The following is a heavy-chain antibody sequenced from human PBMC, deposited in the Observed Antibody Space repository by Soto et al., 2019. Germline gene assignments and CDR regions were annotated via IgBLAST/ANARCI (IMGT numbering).Heavy chain of an antibody. CDR1: GGSISSGGYY. V-gene: IGHV4-31*03. Sequence: ASETLSLTCTVSGGSISSGGYYWSWIRQHPGKGLEWIGYIYYSGSTYYNPSLKSRVTISVDTSKNQFSLKLSSVTAADTAVYYCAKQTGTTGYYYYYMDVWGKGTTVTVSS. CDR2: IYYSGST. J-gene: IGHJ6*03. CDR3: AKQTGTTGYYYYYMDV. D-gene: IGHD1-7*01.